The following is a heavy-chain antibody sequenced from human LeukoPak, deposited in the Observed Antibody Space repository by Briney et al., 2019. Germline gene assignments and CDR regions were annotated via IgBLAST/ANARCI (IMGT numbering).Heavy chain of an antibody. CDR1: GGTFRSFA. J-gene: IGHJ4*02. CDR2: IIPIFRTA. D-gene: IGHD3-22*01. V-gene: IGHV1-69*13. CDR3: ARALRYYSDSSGYAFDY. Sequence: ASVKVSCKASGGTFRSFAISWVQQAPGQGLEWMGGIIPIFRTANYAQKFQGRVTITADESTSTAYMELSSLRSEDTAVYYCARALRYYSDSSGYAFDYWGQGTLVTVSS.